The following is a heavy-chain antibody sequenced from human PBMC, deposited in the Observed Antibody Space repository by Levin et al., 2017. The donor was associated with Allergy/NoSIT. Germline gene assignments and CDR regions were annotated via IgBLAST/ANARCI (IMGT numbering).Heavy chain of an antibody. CDR2: IRSNTNSYAT. CDR1: GFSFGGST. CDR3: NVGSDSGYYHDY. D-gene: IGHD3-10*01. J-gene: IGHJ4*02. V-gene: IGHV3-73*01. Sequence: GGSLRLSCAASGFSFGGSTMHWVRQAFGKGLEWVGRIRSNTNSYATTYAASVKGRFTISRDDSKNTAYLQMDSLKTEDTAVYYCNVGSDSGYYHDYWGRGTLVTVSS.